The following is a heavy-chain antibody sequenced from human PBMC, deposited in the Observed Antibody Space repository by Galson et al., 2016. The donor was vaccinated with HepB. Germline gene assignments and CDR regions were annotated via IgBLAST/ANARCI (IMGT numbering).Heavy chain of an antibody. D-gene: IGHD3-22*01. V-gene: IGHV1-69*04. CDR1: GGTFTTYA. Sequence: SVKVSCKASGGTFTTYAISWVRQAPGQGLEWMGRIIPHLDSANYAQKFQGRVTITADKSTSTAFMELTGLRSEDTAVYYCARGGFYDSLGYWMLYFDYWGQGTLLTVSA. CDR3: ARGGFYDSLGYWMLYFDY. J-gene: IGHJ4*02. CDR2: IIPHLDSA.